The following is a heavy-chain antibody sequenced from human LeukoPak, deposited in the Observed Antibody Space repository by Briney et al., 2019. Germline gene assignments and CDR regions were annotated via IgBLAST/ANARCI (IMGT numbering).Heavy chain of an antibody. D-gene: IGHD6-6*01. J-gene: IGHJ6*02. CDR1: GGTFSSYA. V-gene: IGHV1-69*13. Sequence: SVKVSCKASGGTFSSYAISWVRQAPGQGLEWMGGIIPIFGTANYAQKFQGRVTISADESTSTAYMELSSLRSEDTAVYYCARGRYSSSINSMDVWGQGTTVTVSS. CDR3: ARGRYSSSINSMDV. CDR2: IIPIFGTA.